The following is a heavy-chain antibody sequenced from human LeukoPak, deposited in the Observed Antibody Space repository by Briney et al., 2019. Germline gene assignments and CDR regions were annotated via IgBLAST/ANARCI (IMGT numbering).Heavy chain of an antibody. V-gene: IGHV3-30*02. CDR1: GFTFRNYA. D-gene: IGHD3-3*01. Sequence: GGSLRLSCAASGFTFRNYAMHWVRQAPGKGLEWVAGTWYDGSNKYYADSVKGRFTISRDNSKNTLYLQMNSLRAEDTAVDYCAKTLDEPFDYWGQGTLVTVSS. CDR2: TWYDGSNK. J-gene: IGHJ4*02. CDR3: AKTLDEPFDY.